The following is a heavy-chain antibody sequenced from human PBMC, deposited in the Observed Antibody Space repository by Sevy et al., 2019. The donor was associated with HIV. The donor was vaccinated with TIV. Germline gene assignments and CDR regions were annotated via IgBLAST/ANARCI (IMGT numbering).Heavy chain of an antibody. Sequence: GGSLRLSCAASGFTFSSYAMSWVRQAPGKGLEWVSAISGSGGSTYYADSVKGRFTISRDNSKNTLYLQMNSLRAEDTAVYYCAKEHRIAVAGLIAFDIWGQGTMVTVSS. CDR2: ISGSGGST. CDR1: GFTFSSYA. D-gene: IGHD6-19*01. CDR3: AKEHRIAVAGLIAFDI. V-gene: IGHV3-23*01. J-gene: IGHJ3*02.